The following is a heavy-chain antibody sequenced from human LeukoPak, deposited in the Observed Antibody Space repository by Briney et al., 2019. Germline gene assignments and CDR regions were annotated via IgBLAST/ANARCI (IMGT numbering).Heavy chain of an antibody. J-gene: IGHJ3*02. V-gene: IGHV1-18*01. CDR2: ISAYNGNT. CDR3: ARGLSGAYSDFWSGSLPFDI. D-gene: IGHD3-3*01. CDR1: GYTFTSYG. Sequence: GASVKVSCKASGYTFTSYGISWVRQAPGQGLEWMGWISAYNGNTNYAQKLQGRVTMTTDTSTSTAYMELSSLRSDDTAVYYCARGLSGAYSDFWSGSLPFDIWGQGTMVTVSS.